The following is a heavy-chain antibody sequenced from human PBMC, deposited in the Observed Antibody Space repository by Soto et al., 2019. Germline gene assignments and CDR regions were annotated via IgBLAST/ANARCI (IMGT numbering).Heavy chain of an antibody. V-gene: IGHV3-11*06. CDR2: ISGSNIYT. D-gene: IGHD2-21*01. Sequence: QVQLVESGGGLVKPGGSLRLSCAASGFTFSDYYMSWIRQAPGKGLEWISSISGSNIYTNYADSVKGRFTISRDNANNTLSLQMDRLRVEDTAVYYCARDGGEVIPADIGAGYGMDVWGQGTTVTVSS. J-gene: IGHJ6*02. CDR3: ARDGGEVIPADIGAGYGMDV. CDR1: GFTFSDYY.